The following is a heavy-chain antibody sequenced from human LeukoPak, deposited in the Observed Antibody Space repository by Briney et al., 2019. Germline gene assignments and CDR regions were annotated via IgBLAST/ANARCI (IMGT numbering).Heavy chain of an antibody. D-gene: IGHD2-2*01. CDR2: IIPILGIA. CDR1: GGTFSSYA. J-gene: IGHJ4*02. CDR3: AGASPLRYCSSTSCFWPFDY. V-gene: IGHV1-69*04. Sequence: SVKVSCKASGGTFSSYAISWVRQAPGQGLEWMGRIIPILGIANYAQKFRGRVTITADKSTSTAYMELSSLRSEDTAVYYCAGASPLRYCSSTSCFWPFDYWGQGTLVTASS.